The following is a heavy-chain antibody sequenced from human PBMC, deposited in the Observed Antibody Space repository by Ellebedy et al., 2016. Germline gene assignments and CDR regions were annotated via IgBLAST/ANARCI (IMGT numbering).Heavy chain of an antibody. Sequence: ASVKVSCKASGYTFTSYYMHWVRQAPGQGLEWMGIINPSGGSTSYAQKLQGRVTMTRDTSTSTVYMELSSLRSEDTAVYYCARDAWDIVVVPAAMADNWFDPWGQGTLVTVSS. CDR3: ARDAWDIVVVPAAMADNWFDP. CDR2: INPSGGST. CDR1: GYTFTSYY. D-gene: IGHD2-2*01. V-gene: IGHV1-46*04. J-gene: IGHJ5*02.